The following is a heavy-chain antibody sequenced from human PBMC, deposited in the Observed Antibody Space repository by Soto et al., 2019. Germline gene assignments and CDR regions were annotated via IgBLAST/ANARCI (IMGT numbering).Heavy chain of an antibody. D-gene: IGHD3-3*01. CDR1: GFTFSSYS. Sequence: EVQLVESGGGLVKPGGSLRLSCVASGFTFSSYSMNWVRQAPGKGLEWVSSISTSGSYIYYADSVKGRFTISRDNAKKSLSPQMNSLRAEDTAVYFCLGQDSYNDVDVWGQGTTVTVSS. V-gene: IGHV3-21*01. CDR3: LGQDSYNDVDV. J-gene: IGHJ6*02. CDR2: ISTSGSYI.